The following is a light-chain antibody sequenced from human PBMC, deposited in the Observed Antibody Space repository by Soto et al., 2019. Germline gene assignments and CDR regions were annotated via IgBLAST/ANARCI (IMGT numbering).Light chain of an antibody. Sequence: QSVLTQPPSASGTPGQRVTISCSGWSSNIGRNSVNWYQQLPGAAPKLLISSNNQRPSGVPDRFSGSKSGTSGSLAISGLQSEDEAEYYCASWVDTLNGNVFGTGTKLTVL. J-gene: IGLJ1*01. CDR1: SSNIGRNS. V-gene: IGLV1-44*01. CDR2: SNN. CDR3: ASWVDTLNGNV.